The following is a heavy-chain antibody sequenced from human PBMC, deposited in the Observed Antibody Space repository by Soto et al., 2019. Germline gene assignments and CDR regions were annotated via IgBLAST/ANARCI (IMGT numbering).Heavy chain of an antibody. J-gene: IGHJ4*02. CDR2: ISSSGGSI. CDR3: AKKQTFSSDPDY. CDR1: GFTFSNHA. Sequence: GVSLRLSCSASGFTFSNHAMSWVRQAPGKGLEWVSVISSSGGSIYYADSVKGRFTLSRDNSKNTLYLQMNSLTAEDTAVYYCAKKQTFSSDPDYWGQGTLVTVSA. V-gene: IGHV3-23*01.